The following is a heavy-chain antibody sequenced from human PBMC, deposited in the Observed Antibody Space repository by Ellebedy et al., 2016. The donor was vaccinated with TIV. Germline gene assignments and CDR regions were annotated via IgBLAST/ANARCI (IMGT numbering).Heavy chain of an antibody. V-gene: IGHV1-69*13. D-gene: IGHD2-15*01. Sequence: AASVKVSCKASGGTFRNYVISWVRQAPGQGLEWMGGIIPIFGAANYAQKFQGRVTITADESTSTDYMELSSLRSEDTAVYYCARNGGFCSGGSCYSQYFQHWGQGTLVTVSS. CDR3: ARNGGFCSGGSCYSQYFQH. CDR2: IIPIFGAA. J-gene: IGHJ1*01. CDR1: GGTFRNYV.